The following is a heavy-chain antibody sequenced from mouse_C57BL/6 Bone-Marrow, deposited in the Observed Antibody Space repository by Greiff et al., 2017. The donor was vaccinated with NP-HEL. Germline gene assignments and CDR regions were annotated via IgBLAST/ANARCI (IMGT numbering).Heavy chain of an antibody. Sequence: EVHLVESGGGLVQPGESLKLSCESNEYEFPSHDMSWVRKTPEKRLELVAAINSDGGSAYYPDTMERRFIISRDNTKKTLYLQMSSLRSEDTALYYCARQYDYPYYYAMDYWGQGTSVTVSS. CDR2: INSDGGSA. D-gene: IGHD2-4*01. CDR3: ARQYDYPYYYAMDY. J-gene: IGHJ4*01. V-gene: IGHV5-2*01. CDR1: EYEFPSHD.